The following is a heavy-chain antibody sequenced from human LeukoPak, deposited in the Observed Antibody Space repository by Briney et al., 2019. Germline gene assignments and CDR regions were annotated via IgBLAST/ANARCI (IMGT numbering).Heavy chain of an antibody. CDR2: INPSGGST. D-gene: IGHD6-13*01. V-gene: IGHV1-46*01. Sequence: ASVKVSCKASGYTFTSYYMHWVRQAPGQGLEWMGIINPSGGSTSYAQKFQGGVTMTRDTSTSTVYMELSSLRSEDTAVYYCARDGSTAAGMRPMDVWGQGTTVTVSS. J-gene: IGHJ6*02. CDR3: ARDGSTAAGMRPMDV. CDR1: GYTFTSYY.